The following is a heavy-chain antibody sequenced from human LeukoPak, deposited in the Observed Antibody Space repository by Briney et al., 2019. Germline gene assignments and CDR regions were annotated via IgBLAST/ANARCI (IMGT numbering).Heavy chain of an antibody. Sequence: GPSLSPSYAPASFTVSSYAMSSARHAAGKGLEWDLSLSGSGGSTYYADSVKGRFTISRDNSKNTLYLQMNSLRAEDTAVYYCAKVRLWWELLGYFDYWGQGTLVTVSS. CDR2: LSGSGGST. V-gene: IGHV3-23*01. J-gene: IGHJ4*02. CDR3: AKVRLWWELLGYFDY. CDR1: SFTVSSYA. D-gene: IGHD1-26*01.